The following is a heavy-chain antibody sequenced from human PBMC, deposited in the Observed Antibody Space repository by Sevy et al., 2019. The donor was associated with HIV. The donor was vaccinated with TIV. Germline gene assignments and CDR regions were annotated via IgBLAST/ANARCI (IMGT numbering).Heavy chain of an antibody. J-gene: IGHJ6*02. D-gene: IGHD6-6*01. V-gene: IGHV4-31*03. Sequence: SETLSLTCTVSGAAISSGGYYWTWIRQHPGKGLEWIGNIYHSGSSFYNPSLKGRVVMSVVTSQNQFSLNLTSLTAADTAVYYCARVPVGSSPYYYAIDVWGQGTSVTVSS. CDR2: IYHSGSS. CDR1: GAAISSGGYY. CDR3: ARVPVGSSPYYYAIDV.